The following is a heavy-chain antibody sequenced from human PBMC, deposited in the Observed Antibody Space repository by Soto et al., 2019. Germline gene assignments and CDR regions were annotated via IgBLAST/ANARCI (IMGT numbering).Heavy chain of an antibody. CDR3: ARDAAGYDY. J-gene: IGHJ4*02. D-gene: IGHD5-12*01. CDR2: IKEDGSDK. Sequence: GGSLRLSCAASGFSFRTYWMSWVRQAPGKGLEWVANIKEDGSDKYYVDSVKGRFTISKDNAENSLYLQMSSLRVEDTAVYYCARDAAGYDYWGQGTLVTVSS. V-gene: IGHV3-7*01. CDR1: GFSFRTYW.